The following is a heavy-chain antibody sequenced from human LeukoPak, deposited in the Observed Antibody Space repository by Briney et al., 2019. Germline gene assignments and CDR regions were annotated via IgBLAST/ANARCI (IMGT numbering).Heavy chain of an antibody. Sequence: SETLSLTCTVSGGSISSSSYYWGWIRQPPGKGLEWIGSIYYSGSTYYNPSLKSRVTISVDTSKNQFSLKLSSVTAADTAAYYCAREGAYDSSGYYYGASRDYWGQGTLVTVSS. CDR3: AREGAYDSSGYYYGASRDY. V-gene: IGHV4-39*07. D-gene: IGHD3-22*01. CDR2: IYYSGST. CDR1: GGSISSSSYY. J-gene: IGHJ4*02.